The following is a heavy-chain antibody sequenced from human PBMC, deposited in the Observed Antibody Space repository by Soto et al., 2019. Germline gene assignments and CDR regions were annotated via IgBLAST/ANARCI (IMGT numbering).Heavy chain of an antibody. J-gene: IGHJ6*02. Sequence: EVQLVESGGGLVQPGGSLRLSCAASGFTFSSYWMSWVRQAPGKGLEWVANIKQDGSEKYYVDSVKGRFTISRDDAKTYIDLERSGLRAEDTAVYDCAREVIQLGAGGMDVWGQGTTVTVSS. V-gene: IGHV3-7*01. CDR2: IKQDGSEK. CDR1: GFTFSSYW. CDR3: AREVIQLGAGGMDV. D-gene: IGHD5-18*01.